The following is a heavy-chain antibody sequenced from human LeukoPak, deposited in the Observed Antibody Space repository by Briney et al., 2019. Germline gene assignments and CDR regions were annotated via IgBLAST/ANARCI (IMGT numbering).Heavy chain of an antibody. V-gene: IGHV4-34*01. D-gene: IGHD5-18*01. CDR1: GGSFSGYY. Sequence: PSETLSLTCAVYGGSFSGYYWSWIRQPPGKGLEWIGEINHSGSTNYNPSLKSRVTISVDTSKNQFSLKLSSVTAADTAVYYCAREGWRGYSPHPGYWGQGTLVTVSS. CDR2: INHSGST. J-gene: IGHJ4*02. CDR3: AREGWRGYSPHPGY.